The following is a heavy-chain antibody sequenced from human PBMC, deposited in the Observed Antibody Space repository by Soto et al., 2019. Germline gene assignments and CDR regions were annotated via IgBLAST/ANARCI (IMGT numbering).Heavy chain of an antibody. CDR2: IYYSGST. D-gene: IGHD3-3*01. Sequence: SETLSLTCTVSGGSISSYYWSWIRQPPGKGLEWIGYIYYSGSTNYNPSLKSRVTISVDTSKNQFSLKLSSVTAAGTAVYYCERGVKDYDCWSGYTDWFDTWGQGTLVTVSS. V-gene: IGHV4-59*01. J-gene: IGHJ5*01. CDR3: ERGVKDYDCWSGYTDWFDT. CDR1: GGSISSYY.